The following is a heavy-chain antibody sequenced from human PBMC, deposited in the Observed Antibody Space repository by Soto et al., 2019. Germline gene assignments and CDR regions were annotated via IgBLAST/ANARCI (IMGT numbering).Heavy chain of an antibody. CDR1: GFTFSNAW. CDR2: IKSKTDGGTT. J-gene: IGHJ4*02. CDR3: TTDRHLGVVTDY. V-gene: IGHV3-15*01. D-gene: IGHD2-21*01. Sequence: GGSLRLSCAASGFTFSNAWMSWVRQAPGKGLEWVGRIKSKTDGGTTDYAAPVKGRFTITRDDSKNTLYLQMNSLKTEDTAVYYCTTDRHLGVVTDYGGQGTLVTVSS.